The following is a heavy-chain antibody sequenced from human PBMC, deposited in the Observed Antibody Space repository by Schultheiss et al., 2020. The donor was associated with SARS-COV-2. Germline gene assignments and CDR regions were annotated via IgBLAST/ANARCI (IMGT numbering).Heavy chain of an antibody. V-gene: IGHV4-59*01. Sequence: SETLSLTCTVSGGSISNYYWSWIRQPPGKGLEWIGYIYYSGSTNYNPSLKSRVTISVDTSKNQFSLKLSSVTAADTAMYYCARGHSSSWYPDYYYYYGMDVWGQGTTVTVSS. J-gene: IGHJ6*02. CDR1: GGSISNYY. D-gene: IGHD6-13*01. CDR2: IYYSGST. CDR3: ARGHSSSWYPDYYYYYGMDV.